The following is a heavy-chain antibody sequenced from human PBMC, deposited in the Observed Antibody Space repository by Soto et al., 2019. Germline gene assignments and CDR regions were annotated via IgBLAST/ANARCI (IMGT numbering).Heavy chain of an antibody. CDR1: GYSFITSG. CDR2: ISVYNGNT. V-gene: IGHV1-18*01. D-gene: IGHD3-22*01. CDR3: ARAGQYYDASVSAD. Sequence: QVKLVQSGTEVKKPGASIKVSCKASGYSFITSGMTWVRQAPGQGLEWMGWISVYNGNTNYDQKHQDIVTMNTDTSTNTAYLEVRNLRSDDTAVYYSARAGQYYDASVSADWGQGTLVTVSS. J-gene: IGHJ4*02.